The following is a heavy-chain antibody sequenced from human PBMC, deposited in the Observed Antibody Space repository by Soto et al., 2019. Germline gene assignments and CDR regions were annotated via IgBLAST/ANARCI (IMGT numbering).Heavy chain of an antibody. CDR3: ARDVVRSTGGDS. Sequence: ASVKVSCKASGGTFSTSSFVWVRQGPGQGLEWMGGIIPIFSKTNAAQKFQGRITFTADESTRTAYMELSSLRSEDTAIYYCARDVVRSTGGDSWGQGTMVTVSS. CDR1: GGTFSTSS. D-gene: IGHD7-27*01. J-gene: IGHJ4*02. V-gene: IGHV1-69*13. CDR2: IIPIFSKT.